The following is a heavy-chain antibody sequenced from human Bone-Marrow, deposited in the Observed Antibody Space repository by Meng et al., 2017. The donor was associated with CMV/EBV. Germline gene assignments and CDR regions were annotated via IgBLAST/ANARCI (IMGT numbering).Heavy chain of an antibody. J-gene: IGHJ3*02. CDR2: ISYDGSNK. Sequence: GGSLRLSCAASGFTFSTYAMHWVRQAPGKGLEWVAVISYDGSNKYYADSVKGRFTISRDNSKNTLYLQMNSLRAEDTAVYYCARVVGTGDPSFYDAFDIWGQGTMVTVSS. CDR3: ARVVGTGDPSFYDAFDI. V-gene: IGHV3-30-3*01. D-gene: IGHD5-12*01. CDR1: GFTFSTYA.